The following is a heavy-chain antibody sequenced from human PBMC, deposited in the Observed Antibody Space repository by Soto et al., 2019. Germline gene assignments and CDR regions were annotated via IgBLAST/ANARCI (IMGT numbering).Heavy chain of an antibody. V-gene: IGHV3-74*01. CDR3: AKVAGYDFWSGSHGHYYYGRDV. CDR1: GFTLSNYW. Sequence: GGSLRLSCVASGFTLSNYWMHWVRQAPGKGLVWVSRINSDGSSTSYVDSVKGRFTISRDNAKNTLYLQMNSLRAEDTAVYYCAKVAGYDFWSGSHGHYYYGRDVWGQGTTVTVSS. CDR2: INSDGSST. D-gene: IGHD3-3*01. J-gene: IGHJ6*02.